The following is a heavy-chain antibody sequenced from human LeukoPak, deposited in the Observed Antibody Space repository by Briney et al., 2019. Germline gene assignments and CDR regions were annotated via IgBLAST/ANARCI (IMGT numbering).Heavy chain of an antibody. CDR2: ISWDSGSL. D-gene: IGHD2-8*01. J-gene: IGHJ4*02. CDR3: AKEGSVCTNGICRYFDY. V-gene: IGHV3-9*01. CDR1: GFTFGGSA. Sequence: PGGSLRLSCAVSGFTFGGSAMHWVRQAPGKGLEWVSGISWDSGSLDYADCVKGRFTISGDNAKNSLYLQMDSLRAEDTAFYYCAKEGSVCTNGICRYFDYWGQGTLVTVSS.